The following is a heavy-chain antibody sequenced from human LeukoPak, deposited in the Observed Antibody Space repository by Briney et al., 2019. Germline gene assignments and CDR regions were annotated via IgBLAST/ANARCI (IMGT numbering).Heavy chain of an antibody. CDR1: RYSFTSYY. V-gene: IGHV1-46*01. Sequence: ASVKVSCKASRYSFTSYYIHWVRQAPGQGLEWMGIINPSDGDTLYAQMFKGRVTLTRDTSTSTVYMELSSLKSEDTAVYFCARDLGRAADYVWGSYFDYWGQGALVTVSS. CDR3: ARDLGRAADYVWGSYFDY. CDR2: INPSDGDT. J-gene: IGHJ4*02. D-gene: IGHD3-16*01.